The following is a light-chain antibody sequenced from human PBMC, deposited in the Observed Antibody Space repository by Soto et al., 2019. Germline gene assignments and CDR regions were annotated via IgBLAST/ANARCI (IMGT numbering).Light chain of an antibody. CDR3: QQYNGYWT. CDR1: QSISGS. V-gene: IGKV1-5*03. CDR2: EAA. J-gene: IGKJ1*01. Sequence: DIQMTQSPSTLSASVGDRVTITCRASQSISGSLAWYQQKPGKAPKLLIYEAANLKSGVPSSFSGSGSGTEYTLTISSLQPDDSESYYCQQYNGYWTFGQGTRVEIK.